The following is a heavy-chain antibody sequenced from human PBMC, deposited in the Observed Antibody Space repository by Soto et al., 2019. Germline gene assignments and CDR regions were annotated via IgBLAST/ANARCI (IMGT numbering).Heavy chain of an antibody. CDR2: ICYSGST. CDR3: ARGIVGAADDY. V-gene: IGHV4-59*01. CDR1: GGSISSYY. Sequence: QVQLQESGPGLVKPSETLSLTCTVSGGSISSYYWSWIRQPPGKGLEWIGYICYSGSTNYNPSLKSRVTISVDTSKNQFSLKLSSVTAADTAVYYCARGIVGAADDYWGQGTLVTVSS. J-gene: IGHJ4*02. D-gene: IGHD1-26*01.